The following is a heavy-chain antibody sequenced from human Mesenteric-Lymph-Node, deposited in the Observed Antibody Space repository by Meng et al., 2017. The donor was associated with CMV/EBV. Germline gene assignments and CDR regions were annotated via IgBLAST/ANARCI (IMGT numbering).Heavy chain of an antibody. V-gene: IGHV3-23*01. CDR1: GFTFSTYG. Sequence: GESLKISCAASGFTFSTYGMHWVRQAPGKGLEWVSIISGRGVNTYYADSVKGRFTISRDDSKNTLYLQMNSLRAEDTAVYYCAKAHSSSWLPYFDYWGQGTLVTVPQ. CDR3: AKAHSSSWLPYFDY. D-gene: IGHD6-13*01. J-gene: IGHJ4*02. CDR2: ISGRGVNT.